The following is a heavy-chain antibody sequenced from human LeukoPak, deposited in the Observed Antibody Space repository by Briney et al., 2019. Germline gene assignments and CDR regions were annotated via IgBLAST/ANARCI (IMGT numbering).Heavy chain of an antibody. Sequence: PSETLSLTCTVSGGSISSGGYYWSWIRQPPGKGLEWIGYIYHSGSTYYNPSLKSRVTISVDRSKNQFSLKLSSVTAADTAVYYCARVMVVPAPGNYYYYMDVWGKGTTVTVSS. D-gene: IGHD2-2*01. CDR3: ARVMVVPAPGNYYYYMDV. CDR2: IYHSGST. CDR1: GGSISSGGYY. J-gene: IGHJ6*03. V-gene: IGHV4-30-2*01.